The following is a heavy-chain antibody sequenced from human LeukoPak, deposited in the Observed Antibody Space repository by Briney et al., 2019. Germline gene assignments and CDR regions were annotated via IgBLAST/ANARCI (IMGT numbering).Heavy chain of an antibody. D-gene: IGHD6-13*01. CDR2: IKQDGSEE. Sequence: PGGSLRLSCAVSGVNFSSYWMSWVRQAPGKGLEWVANIKQDGSEEYYVDSVKGRFTISTDNAKNSLYLQMNSLRAEDTAVYYCARRSATAKLGYFDYWGQGTLVTVSS. CDR1: GVNFSSYW. CDR3: ARRSATAKLGYFDY. V-gene: IGHV3-7*01. J-gene: IGHJ4*02.